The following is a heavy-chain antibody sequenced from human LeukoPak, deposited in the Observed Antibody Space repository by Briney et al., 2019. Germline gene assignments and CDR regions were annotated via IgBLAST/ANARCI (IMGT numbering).Heavy chain of an antibody. CDR1: GFPFSIYG. D-gene: IGHD1-26*01. J-gene: IGHJ4*02. V-gene: IGHV3-23*01. CDR2: ISPGGGPT. Sequence: GGSLRLSCAGSGFPFSIYGMNWVRQAPGKGLEWVSGISPGGGPTYYADSVKGRFTISRDNAKNSLYLQMNSLRAEDTALYYCARRLGGAFDYWGQGTLVTVSS. CDR3: ARRLGGAFDY.